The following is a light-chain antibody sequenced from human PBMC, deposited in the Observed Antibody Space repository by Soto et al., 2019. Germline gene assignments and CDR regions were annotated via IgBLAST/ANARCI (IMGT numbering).Light chain of an antibody. CDR2: HVS. J-gene: IGLJ1*01. CDR3: SSFTSSSSHYV. V-gene: IGLV2-14*01. CDR1: SSHVGAYNY. Sequence: QSALTQPASVSGSPGQSITISCTGTSSHVGAYNYVSWYQQHPGKAPKLMIYHVSDRPSGVSDRFSGSKSGNTASLIISGLQAEDEADYYCSSFTSSSSHYVFGTGTKLTVL.